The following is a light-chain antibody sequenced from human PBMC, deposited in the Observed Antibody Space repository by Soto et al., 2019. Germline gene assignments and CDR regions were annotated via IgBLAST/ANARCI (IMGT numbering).Light chain of an antibody. CDR2: GAS. CDR1: QSVSSN. V-gene: IGKV3-15*01. Sequence: EIVMTQSPATLSVSPGERATLSCRASQSVSSNLAWYQQKPGQAPRLLIYGASTRATGIPARFSGSGSGTDFPHTNSSLQSEDFAVYYCQQYNNWPPGPFCQGTKLEIK. J-gene: IGKJ1*01. CDR3: QQYNNWPPGP.